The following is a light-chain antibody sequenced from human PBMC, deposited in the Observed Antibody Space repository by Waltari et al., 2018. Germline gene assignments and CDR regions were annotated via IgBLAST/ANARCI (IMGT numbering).Light chain of an antibody. J-gene: IGLJ7*01. CDR3: QMWDSSSGHGV. Sequence: SYVLTQPPSVSVAPGQTARITCGGDNVGEKSVHWYQQKPGQAPVLVVYDDDDRPSGIPGRFSSSKSGNTATFTISRVEAGDEGDYYCQMWDSSSGHGVFGGGTQLTVL. CDR1: NVGEKS. CDR2: DDD. V-gene: IGLV3-21*02.